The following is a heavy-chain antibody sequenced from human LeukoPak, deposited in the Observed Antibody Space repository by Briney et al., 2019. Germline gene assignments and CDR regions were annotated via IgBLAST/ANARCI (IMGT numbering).Heavy chain of an antibody. CDR1: GGSISTSNYY. J-gene: IGHJ4*02. CDR3: ASRKLGNDY. D-gene: IGHD7-27*01. Sequence: KASETLSLTCTVSGGSISTSNYYWGWIRQPPGKGLEWIGNIFYSGSTYYGPSLKSRLTISLDTSRNQFSLKLNSVTAADTAVYYCASRKLGNDYWGQGTLVTVSS. CDR2: IFYSGST. V-gene: IGHV4-39*07.